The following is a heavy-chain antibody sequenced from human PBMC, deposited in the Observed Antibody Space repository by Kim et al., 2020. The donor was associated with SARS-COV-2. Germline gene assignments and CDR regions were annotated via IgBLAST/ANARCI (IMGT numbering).Heavy chain of an antibody. Sequence: ASVKVSCKASGYTFTSYDINWVRQAPGQGPEGMGWMNPNSGNTGFAQKFQGRVTMTRSTYIDTAYMELSSLRREDTAVYYCARGPGVDCSDDGCYSEGRFGYWGQGPLVPVSS. CDR2: MNPNSGNT. J-gene: IGHJ4*02. V-gene: IGHV1-8*01. D-gene: IGHD2-15*01. CDR3: ARGPGVDCSDDGCYSEGRFGY. CDR1: GYTFTSYD.